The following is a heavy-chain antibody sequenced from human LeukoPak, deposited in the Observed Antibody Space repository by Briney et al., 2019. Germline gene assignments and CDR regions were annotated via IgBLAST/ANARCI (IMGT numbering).Heavy chain of an antibody. CDR1: GFIFSSYA. J-gene: IGHJ4*02. V-gene: IGHV3-23*01. CDR3: AKDQTVGGTSPFDY. CDR2: ISGSGGST. Sequence: PGGSLRPSCAASGFIFSSYAMSWVRQAPGKGLEWVSTISGSGGSTYYADSVKGRFTFSRDNSKNTLYLQMNSLRAEDTAVYYCAKDQTVGGTSPFDYWGQGTLVTVSS. D-gene: IGHD1-26*01.